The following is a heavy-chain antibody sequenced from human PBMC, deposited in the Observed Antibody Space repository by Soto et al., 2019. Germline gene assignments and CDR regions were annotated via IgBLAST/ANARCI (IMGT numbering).Heavy chain of an antibody. Sequence: SETLSLTCTVSGGSISSSSYCWGWIRQPPGKGLEWLGSIYYSGSTYYNPSLKSRVTISVDTSKNQFSLKLSSVTAADTAVYYCARGSDSSGYYSWSLYYFDYWGQGTLVTVSS. CDR3: ARGSDSSGYYSWSLYYFDY. D-gene: IGHD3-22*01. J-gene: IGHJ4*02. CDR1: GGSISSSSYC. V-gene: IGHV4-39*07. CDR2: IYYSGST.